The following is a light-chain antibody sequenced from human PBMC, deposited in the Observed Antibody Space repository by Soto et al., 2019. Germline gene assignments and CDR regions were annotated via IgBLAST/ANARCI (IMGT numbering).Light chain of an antibody. CDR1: QSGSSSY. J-gene: IGKJ4*01. CDR3: QQYGSSPPLT. V-gene: IGKV3-20*01. Sequence: EIVLTQSPGTLSLSPGERATLSCRASQSGSSSYLAWYQQKTGQAPRLLIYGASIRATGIPDRFSGSGSGTDFPLTIRRLEPEDFAVYYCQQYGSSPPLTFGGGTKVDIK. CDR2: GAS.